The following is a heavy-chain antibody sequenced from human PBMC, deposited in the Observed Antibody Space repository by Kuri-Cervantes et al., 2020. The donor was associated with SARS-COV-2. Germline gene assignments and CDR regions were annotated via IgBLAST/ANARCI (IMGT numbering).Heavy chain of an antibody. Sequence: GESLKISWSASGFTFRSWSVNWVRQAPGKGLEWVLSISSSSSYIYYADSVKGRFTISRDNAKNSLYLQMNSLRAEDTAGYYCAREKYYYDSSGLGGGEDYYYGMDVWGQGTTVTVSS. J-gene: IGHJ6*02. CDR3: AREKYYYDSSGLGGGEDYYYGMDV. CDR1: GFTFRSWS. D-gene: IGHD3-22*01. V-gene: IGHV3-21*06. CDR2: ISSSSSYI.